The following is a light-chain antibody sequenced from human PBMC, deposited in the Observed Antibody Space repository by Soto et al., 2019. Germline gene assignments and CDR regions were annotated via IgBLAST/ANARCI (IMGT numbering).Light chain of an antibody. CDR3: SSYTTSSTVV. V-gene: IGLV2-14*03. CDR1: SSDVGGYNF. Sequence: QSVLTQPASVFGSPGQSITISCTGTSSDVGGYNFVSWYQQLPGKAPKLMIYEVTSRPSGVSNRFSGSKSGNTASPTISGLQPEDEAEYYCSSYTTSSTVVFGTGTKVTVL. CDR2: EVT. J-gene: IGLJ1*01.